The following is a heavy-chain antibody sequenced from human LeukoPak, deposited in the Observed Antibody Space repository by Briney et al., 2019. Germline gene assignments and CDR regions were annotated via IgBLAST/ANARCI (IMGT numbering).Heavy chain of an antibody. CDR1: GFTFSSYA. CDR3: AKEPAITGIGDS. D-gene: IGHD1-20*01. V-gene: IGHV3-23*01. Sequence: GGSLRLSCAASGFTFSSYAMSWVRQVPGKGLEWVSAIGGGGGHIYYADSVKGRFTISRDNSKNTLYLQMNNLRAEDTAIYYCAKEPAITGIGDSWGLGTLVTVSS. CDR2: IGGGGGHI. J-gene: IGHJ4*02.